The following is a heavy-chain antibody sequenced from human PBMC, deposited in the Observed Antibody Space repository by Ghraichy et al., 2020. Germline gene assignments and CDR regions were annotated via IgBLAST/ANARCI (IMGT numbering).Heavy chain of an antibody. CDR2: IDQSGAT. J-gene: IGHJ4*02. CDR1: GGSFSDYY. CDR3: ARVRPTGYGIPPHFDY. Sequence: SETLSLTCAVSGGSFSDYYWNWIRQPPGKGLEWIGEIDQSGATNYNLSLKSRIFISVDTSKNQFSLELSSVTAADTAVYFCARVRPTGYGIPPHFDYWGQGSLVTVS. V-gene: IGHV4-34*01. D-gene: IGHD5-18*01.